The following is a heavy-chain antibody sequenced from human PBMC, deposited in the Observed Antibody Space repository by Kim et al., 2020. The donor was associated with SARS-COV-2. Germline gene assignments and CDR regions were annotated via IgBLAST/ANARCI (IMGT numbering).Heavy chain of an antibody. CDR2: ISYDGSKK. CDR1: GFTFSSYG. Sequence: GGSLRLSCAASGFTFSSYGMHWVRQAPGKGLEWVAVISYDGSKKYYADSVKGRFTNSRDNSKNTLYLQMNSLRAQDTAVYYCAKEEGSGYSSGRTYYYYGVGAWGQEATVTVS. D-gene: IGHD6-19*01. J-gene: IGHJ6*02. CDR3: AKEEGSGYSSGRTYYYYGVGA. V-gene: IGHV3-30*18.